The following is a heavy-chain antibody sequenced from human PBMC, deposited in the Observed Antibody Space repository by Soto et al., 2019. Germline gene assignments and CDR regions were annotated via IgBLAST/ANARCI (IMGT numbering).Heavy chain of an antibody. D-gene: IGHD4-17*01. J-gene: IGHJ4*02. Sequence: VILSCAASGFTFSSYWMHWVRQARGEGLVWVSRINSDGSSTSYADSVKGRFTISRDNAKNTLYLQMNSLRAEDTAVYYCAKSRGSSAYGSLAYWGQGTLVTVSS. CDR1: GFTFSSYW. CDR2: INSDGSST. V-gene: IGHV3-74*01. CDR3: AKSRGSSAYGSLAY.